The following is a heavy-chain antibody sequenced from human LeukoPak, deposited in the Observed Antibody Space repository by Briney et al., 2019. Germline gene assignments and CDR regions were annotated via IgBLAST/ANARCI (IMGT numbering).Heavy chain of an antibody. Sequence: GGSLRLSCAASGFTFSDYIMHWVRQAPGKGLDWVAVILENGSNQYYADSVKGRFTISRDNAKNSLYLQMNSLRAEDTAVYYCAELGITMIGGVWGKGTTVTISS. CDR1: GFTFSDYI. J-gene: IGHJ6*04. V-gene: IGHV3-30*04. CDR2: ILENGSNQ. D-gene: IGHD3-10*02. CDR3: AELGITMIGGV.